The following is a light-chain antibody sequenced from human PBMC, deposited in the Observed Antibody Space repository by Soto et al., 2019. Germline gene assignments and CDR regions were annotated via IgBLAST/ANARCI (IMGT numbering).Light chain of an antibody. Sequence: EIVMTQSPATLSVSPGERATLSCRASQSVSSNLAWYQQKPGQAPRLLIYGASTRATGITERFSGSGSGTEFTITISSLQSEDFAVYYCQQYNNWPPWTFGQGTKVEIK. CDR2: GAS. CDR1: QSVSSN. V-gene: IGKV3-15*01. J-gene: IGKJ1*01. CDR3: QQYNNWPPWT.